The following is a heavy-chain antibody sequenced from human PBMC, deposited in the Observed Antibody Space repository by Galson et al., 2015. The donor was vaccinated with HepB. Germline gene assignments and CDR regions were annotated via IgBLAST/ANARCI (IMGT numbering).Heavy chain of an antibody. CDR1: GLTVSTNY. Sequence: SLRLSCAASGLTVSTNYMSWVRQAPGKGLEWVSVIYSDGTTHYADSVKGRYSISRDSSKNTLYLQMNSLRAEDTAVYYCARQVPYCGGSSCYPGVGDYWGQGALVIVSS. CDR2: IYSDGTT. V-gene: IGHV3-66*04. J-gene: IGHJ4*02. CDR3: ARQVPYCGGSSCYPGVGDY. D-gene: IGHD2-15*01.